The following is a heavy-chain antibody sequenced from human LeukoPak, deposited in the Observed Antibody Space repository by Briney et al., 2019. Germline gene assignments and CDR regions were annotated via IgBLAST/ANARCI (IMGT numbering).Heavy chain of an antibody. CDR3: AGGKFFGSSWYHYFDY. D-gene: IGHD6-13*01. CDR2: IHYSGST. Sequence: PSETLSLTCTVSGGSISSYYWNWIRQPPGKGLEWIGYIHYSGSTNYNPSLKSRVTISVDTSKNQFSLKLSSVTAADTAVYYCAGGKFFGSSWYHYFDYWGQGTLVTVSS. CDR1: GGSISSYY. J-gene: IGHJ4*02. V-gene: IGHV4-59*08.